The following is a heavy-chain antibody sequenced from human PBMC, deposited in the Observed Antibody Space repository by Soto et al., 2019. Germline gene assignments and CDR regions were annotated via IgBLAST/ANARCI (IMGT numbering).Heavy chain of an antibody. CDR1: GGTVASSHW. Sequence: QVQLQASGPRLVTPSGSLSLTCGVSGGTVASSHWWSWVRQSPGGGLEWIGNVYHTGDTTLNPSLQSRVTISVDKSNNQFSLRLNSLTAADTAVYFCAREIVTAGGNNYFDPWGPGTLVTVSS. CDR3: AREIVTAGGNNYFDP. J-gene: IGHJ5*02. V-gene: IGHV4-4*02. CDR2: VYHTGDT. D-gene: IGHD2-21*02.